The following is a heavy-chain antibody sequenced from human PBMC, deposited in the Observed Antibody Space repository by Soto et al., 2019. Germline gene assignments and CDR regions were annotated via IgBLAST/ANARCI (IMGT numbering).Heavy chain of an antibody. CDR2: IYYSGST. Sequence: QLQLQESGPGLVKPSETLSLTCTVSGGSISSSSYYWGWIRQPPGKGLEWIGSIYYSGSTYYNPSVTXGXTXTXXTSKNQFSLKLSSVTAADTAADYCARPGNYGWGSSLCYLDYWGQGTLVTVSS. V-gene: IGHV4-39*01. CDR1: GGSISSSSYY. J-gene: IGHJ4*02. CDR3: ARPGNYGWGSSLCYLDY. D-gene: IGHD3-10*01.